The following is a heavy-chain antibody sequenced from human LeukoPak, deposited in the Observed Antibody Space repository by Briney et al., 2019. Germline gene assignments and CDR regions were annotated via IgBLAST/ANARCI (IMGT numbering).Heavy chain of an antibody. D-gene: IGHD5-18*01. CDR1: GGSFSGYY. V-gene: IGHV4-34*01. CDR2: INHSGST. J-gene: IGHJ5*02. CDR3: ARGRQRGYSYGYRP. Sequence: SETLSLTCAVYGGSFSGYYWSSIRQPPGKGLEWIGEINHSGSTNYNPSLKSRVTISVDTSKNQFSLKLSSVTAADTAVYYCARGRQRGYSYGYRPWGQGTLVTVSS.